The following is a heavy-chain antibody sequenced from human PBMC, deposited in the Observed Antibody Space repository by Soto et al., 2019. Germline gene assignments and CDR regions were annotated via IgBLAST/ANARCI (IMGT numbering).Heavy chain of an antibody. J-gene: IGHJ3*02. Sequence: ASVKVSCKASGGTFSSYAISWVRQAPGQGLEWMGGIIPILGIANYAQKFQGRVTITADKSTSTAYMELSSLRSEDTAVYYCASRPEGAQNWRYDAFDIWGQGTMVTVSS. V-gene: IGHV1-69*10. D-gene: IGHD1-1*01. CDR1: GGTFSSYA. CDR2: IIPILGIA. CDR3: ASRPEGAQNWRYDAFDI.